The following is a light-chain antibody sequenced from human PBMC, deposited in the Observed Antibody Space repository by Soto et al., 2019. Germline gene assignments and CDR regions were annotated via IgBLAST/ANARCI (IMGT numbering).Light chain of an antibody. V-gene: IGKV3-11*01. CDR1: QSVSSF. J-gene: IGKJ4*01. Sequence: EIVLTQSPATLSLSPGERATLSCRASQSVSSFLAWYKHKPGQAPRLLIYDASNRATDIPARSSGTGSRTDFTHTNSSIEPEDFAVYYCQQRSYWPPLTFGGGTKVEIK. CDR3: QQRSYWPPLT. CDR2: DAS.